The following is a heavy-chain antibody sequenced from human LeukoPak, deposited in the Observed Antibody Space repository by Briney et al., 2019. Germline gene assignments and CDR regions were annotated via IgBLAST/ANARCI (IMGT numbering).Heavy chain of an antibody. J-gene: IGHJ4*02. D-gene: IGHD2-15*01. CDR1: GFTFSSYA. CDR3: AKPGYCSGGSCYSFDY. V-gene: IGHV3-23*01. Sequence: GGSLRLSCAASGFTFSSYAMSWVRQAPGKGLEWVSAISGSGGSTYYADSVKSRFTISRDNSKNTLYLQMNSLRAEDTAVYYCAKPGYCSGGSCYSFDYWGQGTLVTVSS. CDR2: ISGSGGST.